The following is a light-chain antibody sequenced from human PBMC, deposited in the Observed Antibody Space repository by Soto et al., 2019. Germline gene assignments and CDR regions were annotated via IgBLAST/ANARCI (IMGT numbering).Light chain of an antibody. J-gene: IGLJ2*01. CDR2: LNTDGSH. V-gene: IGLV4-69*01. CDR3: QTWGAGIVV. CDR1: SGHSSYT. Sequence: QPVLTQSPSASASLGASVKLTCTLSSGHSSYTIAWHQQQPEKGPRYLMKLNTDGSHSRGDGIPDRFSGSRSGAERYLTISSRQSEDEADYYFQTWGAGIVVFGGGTKLTVL.